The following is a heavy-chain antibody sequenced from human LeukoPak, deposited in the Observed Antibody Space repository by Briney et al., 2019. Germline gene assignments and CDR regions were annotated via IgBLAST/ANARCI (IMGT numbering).Heavy chain of an antibody. Sequence: GGSLRLSCAASGFTVSSYYMSWVRQAPGKGLEWVSIIYTDGSTYYADSVKGRFTISRDNSKNTLFLQIHGLRAEDTAVYYCATSYGSGSYYDHYYYGMDVWGQGTTVTVSS. J-gene: IGHJ6*02. CDR2: IYTDGST. CDR3: ATSYGSGSYYDHYYYGMDV. CDR1: GFTVSSYY. V-gene: IGHV3-66*01. D-gene: IGHD3-10*01.